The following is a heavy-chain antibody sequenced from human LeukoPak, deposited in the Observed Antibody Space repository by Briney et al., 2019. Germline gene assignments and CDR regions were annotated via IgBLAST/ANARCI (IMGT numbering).Heavy chain of an antibody. CDR3: AKRSPYYFNY. V-gene: IGHV3-23*01. D-gene: IGHD3-10*01. CDR1: GFTFSDYV. Sequence: GGSLRLSCAASGFTFSDYVMHWVRQAPGKGLEWVSTISGGGVSTYYADSVKGQFTISRDTSKNTLYLHMNSLRAEDTAVYYCAKRSPYYFNYWGQGTLVTVSS. CDR2: ISGGGVST. J-gene: IGHJ4*02.